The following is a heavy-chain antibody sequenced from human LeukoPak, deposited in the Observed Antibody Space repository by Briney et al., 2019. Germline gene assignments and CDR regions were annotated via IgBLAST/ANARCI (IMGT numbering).Heavy chain of an antibody. CDR2: INHSGST. J-gene: IGHJ5*02. Sequence: SETLSLTCAVYGGSFSGYYWSWIRQPPGKGLEWIGEINHSGSTNYNPSLKSRVTISVDTSKNQFSLKLSSVTAADTAVYYCARAGSYYEESWFDPWGQGTLVTVSS. CDR1: GGSFSGYY. D-gene: IGHD1-26*01. CDR3: ARAGSYYEESWFDP. V-gene: IGHV4-34*01.